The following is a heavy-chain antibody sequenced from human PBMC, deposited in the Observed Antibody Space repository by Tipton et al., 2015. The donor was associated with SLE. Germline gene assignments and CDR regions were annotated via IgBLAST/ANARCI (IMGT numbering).Heavy chain of an antibody. V-gene: IGHV4-59*01. J-gene: IGHJ4*02. Sequence: LRLSCTVSGASISTYYWSWVRQPPGKGLEWIGYVYENDFTNYNPSLKSRVTISVDTSKNQFSLKLSSVTAADTAVYYCARASGGLLPFDYWGQGTLVTVSS. CDR2: VYENDFT. D-gene: IGHD3-22*01. CDR1: GASISTYY. CDR3: ARASGGLLPFDY.